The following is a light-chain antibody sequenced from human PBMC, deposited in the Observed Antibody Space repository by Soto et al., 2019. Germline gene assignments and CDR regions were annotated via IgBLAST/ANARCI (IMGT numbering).Light chain of an antibody. CDR2: DVT. V-gene: IGLV2-14*01. CDR1: SSDIGGYDY. J-gene: IGLJ7*01. CDR3: SSYTSTSTLVV. Sequence: QSALTQPASVSGSPGQSITISCTGPSSDIGGYDYVSWYQQYPGKVPKLMIYDVTNRASGVPSRFSASKSGDTASLTISGLQAEDEADYYCSSYTSTSTLVVFGGGTQLTVL.